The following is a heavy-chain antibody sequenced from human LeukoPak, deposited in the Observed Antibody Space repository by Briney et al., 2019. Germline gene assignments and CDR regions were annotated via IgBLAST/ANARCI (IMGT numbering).Heavy chain of an antibody. CDR3: ARHLYPTGLYYYYYYGMDV. CDR1: GGSISTNNW. Sequence: SETLSLTCAVSGGSISTNNWWSWVRQPPGKGLEWIGEIYHSGSTNYNPSLKSRVTISVDKSKNQFSLKVTSVTAADTAVYYCARHLYPTGLYYYYYYGMDVWGQGTTVTVSS. D-gene: IGHD2-8*01. CDR2: IYHSGST. V-gene: IGHV4-4*02. J-gene: IGHJ6*02.